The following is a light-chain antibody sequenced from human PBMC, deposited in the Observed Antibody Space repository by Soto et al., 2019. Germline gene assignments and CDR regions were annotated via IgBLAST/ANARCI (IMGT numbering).Light chain of an antibody. CDR1: QSISSY. CDR2: AAS. V-gene: IGKV1-39*01. Sequence: DIQMTQSPSSLSASVGHRVTITCRASQSISSYLNLYQQKPGKAPKLLIYAASSLQSGVPSRFSGSGSGTDFTLTISSLQPEDFATYYCQQSYSTPITFGQGTRLEIK. CDR3: QQSYSTPIT. J-gene: IGKJ5*01.